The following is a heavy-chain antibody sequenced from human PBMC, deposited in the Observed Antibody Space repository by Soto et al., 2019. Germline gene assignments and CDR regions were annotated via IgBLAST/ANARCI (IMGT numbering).Heavy chain of an antibody. V-gene: IGHV3-72*01. CDR1: GFTFSDHY. CDR2: TRNKANSYTT. J-gene: IGHJ6*02. CDR3: ARSALPIYYYYGMDV. Sequence: GGSLRLSCAASGFTFSDHYMDWVRQAPGKGLEWVGRTRNKANSYTTEYAASVKGRFTISRDDSKNSLYLQMNSLKTEDTAVYYCARSALPIYYYYGMDVSCQGPTVTGSS. D-gene: IGHD6-6*01.